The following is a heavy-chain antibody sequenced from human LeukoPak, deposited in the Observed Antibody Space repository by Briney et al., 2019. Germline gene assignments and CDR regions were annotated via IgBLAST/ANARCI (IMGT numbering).Heavy chain of an antibody. CDR3: AKDHDDSSGHYYAAFDI. CDR2: IWYDGSNK. V-gene: IGHV3-33*06. D-gene: IGHD3-22*01. CDR1: GFTFSSYG. Sequence: GGSLRLSCAASGFTFSSYGMHWVRQAPGKGLEWVAVIWYDGSNKYYADSVKGRFTISRDNSKNTLYLQMNSLRAEDTAVYYCAKDHDDSSGHYYAAFDIWGQGTMVTVSS. J-gene: IGHJ3*02.